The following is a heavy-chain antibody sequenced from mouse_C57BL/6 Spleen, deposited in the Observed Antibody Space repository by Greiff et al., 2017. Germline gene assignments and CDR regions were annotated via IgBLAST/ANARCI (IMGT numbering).Heavy chain of an antibody. J-gene: IGHJ2*01. D-gene: IGHD1-1*01. Sequence: QVQLQQSGAELARPGASVKLSCKASGYTFTSYGISWVKQRTGQGLEWIGEIYPRSGHTYYNEKFKGKATLTADKSSSTAYMELRSLTSEYSAVYFCASYDTTVVAPDYWGQGTTLTVSS. CDR1: GYTFTSYG. CDR3: ASYDTTVVAPDY. CDR2: IYPRSGHT. V-gene: IGHV1-81*01.